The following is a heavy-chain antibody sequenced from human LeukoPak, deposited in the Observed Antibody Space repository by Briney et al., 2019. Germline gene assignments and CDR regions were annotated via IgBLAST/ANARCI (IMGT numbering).Heavy chain of an antibody. CDR3: ARSNHADDF. Sequence: GVSLRLSCAASGFTFSDYWKHWVRQVPGKGLVWVSRINTSGSSTTYADYVKGRFTISRDNAKNTLYLQMDSLRAEDTGVYYCARSNHADDFWGQGTLVTVSS. CDR2: INTSGSST. CDR1: GFTFSDYW. J-gene: IGHJ4*02. D-gene: IGHD1-14*01. V-gene: IGHV3-74*03.